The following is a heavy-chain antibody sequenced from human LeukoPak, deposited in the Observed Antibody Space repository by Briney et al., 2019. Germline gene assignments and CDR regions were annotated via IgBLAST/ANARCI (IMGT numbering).Heavy chain of an antibody. V-gene: IGHV1-2*02. J-gene: IGHJ6*02. CDR2: INPNSGGT. CDR3: ARGKSSVWPVGLCMDV. D-gene: IGHD6-19*01. CDR1: GYTFTGYY. Sequence: ASVKVSCKASGYTFTGYYMHWVRQAPGQGLEWMGWINPNSGGTNYAQKFQGRVTMTRDTSISTAYMELSRLRSDDTAVYYCARGKSSVWPVGLCMDVWGQGTTVTVSS.